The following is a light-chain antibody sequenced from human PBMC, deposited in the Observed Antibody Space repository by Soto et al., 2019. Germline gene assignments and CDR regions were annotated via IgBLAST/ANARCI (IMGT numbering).Light chain of an antibody. Sequence: NFMLTQPHSVSESPGKTVTISCTRSSGSIASNYVQWYHQRPGSAPTTVIYEDNQRPSGVPDRFSGSIDSSSNSASLTISGLKTEDEADYYWQSYDSSNRVVFGGGTKLTVL. CDR3: QSYDSSNRVV. V-gene: IGLV6-57*04. J-gene: IGLJ2*01. CDR2: EDN. CDR1: SGSIASNY.